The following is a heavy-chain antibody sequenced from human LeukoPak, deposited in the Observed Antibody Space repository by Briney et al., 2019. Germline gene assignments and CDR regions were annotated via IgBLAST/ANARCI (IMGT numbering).Heavy chain of an antibody. CDR3: ATPDYGGGGHHRQFAY. CDR1: GGTFSNHA. J-gene: IGHJ4*02. Sequence: GCSVTVSCKASGGTFSNHAITWLRQAPGQGFEWMGGVIPILLTPRYAQKFQDRVTITVDEATTTVYFDLNSLTSEDTGVYYCATPDYGGGGHHRQFAYWGQGTLITVSS. D-gene: IGHD4/OR15-4a*01. CDR2: VIPILLTP. V-gene: IGHV1-69*01.